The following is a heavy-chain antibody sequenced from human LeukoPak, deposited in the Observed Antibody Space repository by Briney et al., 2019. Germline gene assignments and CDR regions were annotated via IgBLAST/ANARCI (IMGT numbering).Heavy chain of an antibody. CDR1: GFTFSSYS. CDR2: ISSSSSYI. CDR3: ARDGAVADRSFDY. V-gene: IGHV3-21*01. Sequence: GGSLRLSCAASGFTFSSYSMNWVRQAPGKGLEWVSSISSSSSYIYYADSVKGRFTISRDNAKNSLYLQMNSLRAEETAVYYCARDGAVADRSFDYWGQGTPVTVSS. D-gene: IGHD6-19*01. J-gene: IGHJ4*02.